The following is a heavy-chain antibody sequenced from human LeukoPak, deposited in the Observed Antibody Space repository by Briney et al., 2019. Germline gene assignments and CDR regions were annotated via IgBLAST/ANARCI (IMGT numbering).Heavy chain of an antibody. CDR2: ISYDGSNK. J-gene: IGHJ3*02. D-gene: IGHD6-13*01. Sequence: GGSLRLSCAASGFTFSSYAMHWVRQAPGKGLEWVAVISYDGSNKYYADSVKGRFTISRDNSKNTLYLQMNSLRAEDTAVYYCARVIAAAGTRAFDIWGQGTMVTVSS. CDR3: ARVIAAAGTRAFDI. CDR1: GFTFSSYA. V-gene: IGHV3-30-3*01.